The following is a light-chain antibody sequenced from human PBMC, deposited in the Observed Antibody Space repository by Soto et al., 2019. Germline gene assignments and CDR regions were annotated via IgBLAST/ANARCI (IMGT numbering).Light chain of an antibody. Sequence: DIQLTQSPSSLSASVGDRVSISCRASQSISRYLNWYQWRPGKAPTLLIYTTSSVQSGVPSRFSGSGSGTDFTLTISSLQPEDFATYYCQQSSNTPYTFGRGTKFEI. J-gene: IGKJ2*01. V-gene: IGKV1-39*01. CDR1: QSISRY. CDR2: TTS. CDR3: QQSSNTPYT.